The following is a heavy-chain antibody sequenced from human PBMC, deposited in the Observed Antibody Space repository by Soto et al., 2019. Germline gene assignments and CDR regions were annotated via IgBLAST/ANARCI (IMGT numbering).Heavy chain of an antibody. D-gene: IGHD3-10*01. J-gene: IGHJ6*02. CDR2: IYPGDSDT. CDR1: GYRFTSYW. Sequence: PGESLKISCKGSGYRFTSYWIGWVRQMPGKGLEWMGIIYPGDSDTRYSPSFQGQVTISADKSISTAYLQWSSLKASDTAMYYCARLYYGSGSYGSMDVWGQGTTVTVSS. CDR3: ARLYYGSGSYGSMDV. V-gene: IGHV5-51*01.